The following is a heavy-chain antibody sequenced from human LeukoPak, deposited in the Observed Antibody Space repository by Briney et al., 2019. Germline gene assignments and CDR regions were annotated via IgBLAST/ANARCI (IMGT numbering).Heavy chain of an antibody. CDR2: IYYSGSI. CDR3: ARRRTMFGYFAGEFDY. V-gene: IGHV4-39*01. J-gene: IGHJ4*02. D-gene: IGHD3-10*02. CDR1: GDSISSSSYY. Sequence: PSETLSLTCTVSGDSISSSSYYWGWIRQPPGKGLEWIGSIYYSGSINNNPSLKSRVTISVDTSKNQFSLKLNSVTAADTAVYYCARRRTMFGYFAGEFDYWGQGTLVTVSS.